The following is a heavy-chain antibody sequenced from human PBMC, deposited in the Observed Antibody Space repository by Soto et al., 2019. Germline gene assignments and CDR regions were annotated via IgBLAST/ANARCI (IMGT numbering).Heavy chain of an antibody. Sequence: QVQLQESGPGLVKPSQTLSLTCTVSGGSVSSGGYYWSWIRQHPGTGLEWIGYIYYSGTTYFNPSLKIRASISLDTSKHEFSLKLTSVTAADTAVYYCARRALPQCINGVCYKDGFWDYWGQGALVTVSS. CDR2: IYYSGTT. V-gene: IGHV4-31*03. J-gene: IGHJ4*02. D-gene: IGHD2-8*01. CDR3: ARRALPQCINGVCYKDGFWDY. CDR1: GGSVSSGGYY.